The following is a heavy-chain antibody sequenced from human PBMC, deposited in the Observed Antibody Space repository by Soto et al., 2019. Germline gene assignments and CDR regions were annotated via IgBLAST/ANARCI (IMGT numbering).Heavy chain of an antibody. D-gene: IGHD3-10*01. Sequence: QMQLVESGGAVVQPGRSLRLSCAASGFIFSSYSMHWVRQAPGNGLEWVGDISYDGTTKDYAEFLKGRFAISRDNSKNTLYLQMNSLIAEDTAMFYCVSLGGFGDLLLDNWGQGTLVTVSS. J-gene: IGHJ4*02. CDR2: ISYDGTTK. CDR1: GFIFSSYS. CDR3: VSLGGFGDLLLDN. V-gene: IGHV3-30*09.